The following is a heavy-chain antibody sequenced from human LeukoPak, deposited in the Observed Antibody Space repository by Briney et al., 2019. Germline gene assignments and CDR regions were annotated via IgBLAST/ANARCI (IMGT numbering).Heavy chain of an antibody. CDR3: VARNGDYSYMDV. CDR2: IYYSGTT. V-gene: IGHV4-39*01. D-gene: IGHD1-1*01. J-gene: IGHJ6*03. CDR1: GGSISSYY. Sequence: SETLSLTCTVSGGSISSYYWDWIRQPPGKGLEWIGSIYYSGTTYYNPSLKSRVTISVDASKNQFSLKLSSVTAADTAVYYCVARNGDYSYMDVWGKGTTVTVSS.